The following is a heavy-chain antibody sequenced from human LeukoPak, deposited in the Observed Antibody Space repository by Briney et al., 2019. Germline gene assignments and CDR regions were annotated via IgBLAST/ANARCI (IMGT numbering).Heavy chain of an antibody. D-gene: IGHD6-13*01. CDR1: GGSISSSSYY. V-gene: IGHV4-39*01. Sequence: SETLSLTCTVSGGSISSSSYYWGWIRQPPGKGLEWIGSIYYSGSTYYNPSLKSRVTISVDTSKNQFSLKLSSVTDADTAVYYCARMVPEYSSSWDGLFDYWGQGTLVTVSS. CDR3: ARMVPEYSSSWDGLFDY. J-gene: IGHJ4*02. CDR2: IYYSGST.